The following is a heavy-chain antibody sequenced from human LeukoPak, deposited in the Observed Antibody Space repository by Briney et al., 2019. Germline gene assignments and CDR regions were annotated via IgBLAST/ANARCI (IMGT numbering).Heavy chain of an antibody. CDR2: IYYSGST. CDR3: AGSGWYGDY. D-gene: IGHD6-19*01. CDR1: GGSISSSSYY. J-gene: IGHJ4*02. V-gene: IGHV4-39*01. Sequence: SETLSLTCTVSGGSISSSSYYWGWIRQPPGKGLDWFGSIYYSGSTYYKPSLKSRVTIYVDTSKGEFYLELRCVSGADTAVYYYAGSGWYGDYWGQGTLVTVS.